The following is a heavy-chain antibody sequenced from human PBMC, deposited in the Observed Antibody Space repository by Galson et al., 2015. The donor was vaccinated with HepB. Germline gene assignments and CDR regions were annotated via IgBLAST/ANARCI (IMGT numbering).Heavy chain of an antibody. CDR2: ISSDGSLK. J-gene: IGHJ4*02. Sequence: SLRLSCAASGFTFSTHAVHWVRQAPGKGLEWVSLISSDGSLKNYAESVKGRFTISRDNSNNALFLQMNSLRPEDTAVYYCARDLGATGTIPVDWGQGTLVVVSS. V-gene: IGHV3-30-3*01. CDR1: GFTFSTHA. D-gene: IGHD1/OR15-1a*01. CDR3: ARDLGATGTIPVD.